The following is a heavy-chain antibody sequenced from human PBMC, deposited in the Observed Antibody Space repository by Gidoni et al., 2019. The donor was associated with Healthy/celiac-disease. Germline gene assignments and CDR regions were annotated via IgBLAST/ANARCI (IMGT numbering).Heavy chain of an antibody. V-gene: IGHV3-74*01. J-gene: IGHJ1*01. CDR3: ARQYQLPSYVQH. CDR2: IKSDGSST. D-gene: IGHD2-2*01. Sequence: EVQLVESGGGLGQPGGSLRLSCAASGCTFSSYWMHWVRQAPGKGLVWVSRIKSDGSSTSYADSVKGRFTISRDNAKNTLYLQMNSLIADDPAVYYCARQYQLPSYVQHWGQGTLVTVSS. CDR1: GCTFSSYW.